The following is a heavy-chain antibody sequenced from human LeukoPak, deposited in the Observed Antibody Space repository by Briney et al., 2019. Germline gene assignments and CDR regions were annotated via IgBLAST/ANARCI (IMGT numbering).Heavy chain of an antibody. CDR2: IYYSGST. D-gene: IGHD3-3*01. Sequence: KPSETLSLTCTVSGGSISTYYWSWIRQPAGKGLEWIGYIYYSGSTNYNPSLKSRVTISVDTSKNQFSLKLSSVTAADTAVYYCARASLGIFGVGTFDYWGQGTLVTVSS. CDR3: ARASLGIFGVGTFDY. V-gene: IGHV4-59*01. CDR1: GGSISTYY. J-gene: IGHJ4*02.